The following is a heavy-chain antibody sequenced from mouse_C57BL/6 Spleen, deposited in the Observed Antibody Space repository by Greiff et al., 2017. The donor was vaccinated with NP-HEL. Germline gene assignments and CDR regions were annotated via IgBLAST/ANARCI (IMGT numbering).Heavy chain of an antibody. CDR2: IDPSDSYT. Sequence: QVQLQQPGAELVRPGTSVKLSCKASGYTFTSYWLHWVKQRPGQGLEWIGVIDPSDSYTNYNQKFKGKATLTVDTSSSTAYMQLSSLTSEDSAVYYCARRDPYVDYWGQGTTLTVSS. CDR1: GYTFTSYW. V-gene: IGHV1-59*01. CDR3: ARRDPYVDY. J-gene: IGHJ2*01.